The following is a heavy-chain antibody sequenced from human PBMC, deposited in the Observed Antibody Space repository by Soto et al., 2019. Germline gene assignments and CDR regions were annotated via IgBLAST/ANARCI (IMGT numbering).Heavy chain of an antibody. CDR2: IFYSRTT. V-gene: IGHV4-31*03. CDR3: ARDCPGELADYFDF. J-gene: IGHJ4*01. CDR1: GGSINSGGYY. Sequence: QVQLHESGPGLVKPSQTLSLTCTVSGGSINSGGYYWTWIRQHPGKGLEWIGYIFYSRTTSYNPSLERRVTISSHTSKNQFALTLRAVTAANSAAYYSARDCPGELADYFDFWGQGTPVTVSS. D-gene: IGHD1-7*01.